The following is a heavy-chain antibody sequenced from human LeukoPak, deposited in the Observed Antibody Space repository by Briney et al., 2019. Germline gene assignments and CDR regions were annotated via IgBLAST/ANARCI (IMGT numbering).Heavy chain of an antibody. V-gene: IGHV3-7*01. CDR1: GFTFTTYW. CDR3: ARFYGDYLDY. Sequence: GGSLRLSCAASGFTFTTYWMTWGRQAPGKGLEWVATIKQDGSEKYCVDSVKGRFTFSRDNAKNSLYLQMNSLRPEDTAVYYCARFYGDYLDYWGQGTLVTVSS. D-gene: IGHD4-17*01. CDR2: IKQDGSEK. J-gene: IGHJ4*02.